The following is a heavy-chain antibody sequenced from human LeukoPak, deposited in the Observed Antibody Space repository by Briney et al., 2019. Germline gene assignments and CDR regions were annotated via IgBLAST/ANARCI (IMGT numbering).Heavy chain of an antibody. D-gene: IGHD2/OR15-2a*01. CDR1: GFTFSSYA. CDR3: ATDPGAWYFLY. CDR2: ISGSGGST. V-gene: IGHV3-23*01. Sequence: GGSLRLSCAASGFTFSSYAMSWVRQAPGKGLEWVSAISGSGGSTYYADSVKGRFTISRDNSKNTLYLQMNSLRAEDTAVYYCATDPGAWYFLYWGQGTLVTVSS. J-gene: IGHJ4*02.